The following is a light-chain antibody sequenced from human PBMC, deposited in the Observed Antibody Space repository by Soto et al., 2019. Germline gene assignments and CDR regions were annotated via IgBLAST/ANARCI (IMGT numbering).Light chain of an antibody. CDR3: QEYSRLYT. V-gene: IGKV1-5*03. J-gene: IGKJ2*01. Sequence: IQMTQSPSTLSASVGDRVTITCRARQSISSWLAWYQQKPGKAPKLLIYKASSLESGVPSRFSGSVCGAEFYLSIGSLQADDFATYYWQEYSRLYTFGQGTKLEMK. CDR2: KAS. CDR1: QSISSW.